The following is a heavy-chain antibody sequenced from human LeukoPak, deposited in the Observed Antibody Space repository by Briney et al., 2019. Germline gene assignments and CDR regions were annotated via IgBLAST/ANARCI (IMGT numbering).Heavy chain of an antibody. CDR3: ARGGANAYFFDY. CDR2: INPNSGGT. J-gene: IGHJ4*02. V-gene: IGHV1-2*02. Sequence: ASVKVSCKASGYTFTGYYMHWVRQAPGQGLEWMGWINPNSGGTNYAQKFQGRVTMTRDTSISTVYMELTRLTSDDTAVYYCARGGANAYFFDYWGQGTLVTVSS. D-gene: IGHD4/OR15-4a*01. CDR1: GYTFTGYY.